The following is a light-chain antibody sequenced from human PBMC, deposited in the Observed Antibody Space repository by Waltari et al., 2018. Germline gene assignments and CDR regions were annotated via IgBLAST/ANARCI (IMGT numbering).Light chain of an antibody. J-gene: IGLJ2*01. CDR1: NIEPEP. V-gene: IGLV3-21*01. CDR2: YDS. Sequence: SYVLPQTPSVSVAAGQTARMTCGGKNIEPEPVHWYQQRPGQAPILVISYDSDRPSGIPERFSGSNSGNTATLTISRVEAGDEADYYCQVWESGTDHHVEFGGGTKLTVL. CDR3: QVWESGTDHHVE.